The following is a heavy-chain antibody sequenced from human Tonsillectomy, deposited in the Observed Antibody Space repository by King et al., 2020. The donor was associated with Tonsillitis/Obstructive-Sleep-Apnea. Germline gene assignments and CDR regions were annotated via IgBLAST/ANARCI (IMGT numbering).Heavy chain of an antibody. CDR2: INTNTGNP. V-gene: IGHV7-4-1*02. CDR3: ARDEEISAASYYYYSMAV. Sequence: QLVQSGSELKKPGASVKVSCKASGYTFTDYPMNWVRQAPGQGLEWMGWINTNTGNPTYAQAFTGRFVFSLDTSVSTAYLQISSLKAEDTAVYYCARDEEISAASYYYYSMAVWGKGTTVTVSS. J-gene: IGHJ6*03. CDR1: GYTFTDYP. D-gene: IGHD2-2*01.